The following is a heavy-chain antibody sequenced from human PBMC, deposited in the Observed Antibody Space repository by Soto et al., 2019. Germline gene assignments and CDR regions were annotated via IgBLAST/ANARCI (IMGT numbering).Heavy chain of an antibody. CDR1: DSS. D-gene: IGHD3-16*01. CDR3: TRAPVVSVFDY. Sequence: DSSGCSRRQRPGEGLEWIGYIHNSGSTYYNPSLKSRLTISSDMSKNQSSLRLNSVTAAATASYCGTRAPVVSVFDYWGQGTTVSVSS. J-gene: IGHJ6*02. CDR2: IHNSGST. V-gene: IGHV4-30-4*05.